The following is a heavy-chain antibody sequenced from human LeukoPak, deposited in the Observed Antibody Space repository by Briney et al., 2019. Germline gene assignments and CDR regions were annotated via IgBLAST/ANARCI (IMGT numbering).Heavy chain of an antibody. CDR1: GGSVSSHY. Sequence: SETLSLTCTVSGGSVSSHYWSWIRQPPGKGLEWIGYIHYSGSTNYNPSLKSRVTISVDTSKNQFSLNVSSVTAADTALYYCARRRDAYNLFAFWGQGTLVTVSS. CDR2: IHYSGST. J-gene: IGHJ4*02. CDR3: ARRRDAYNLFAF. D-gene: IGHD5-24*01. V-gene: IGHV4-59*02.